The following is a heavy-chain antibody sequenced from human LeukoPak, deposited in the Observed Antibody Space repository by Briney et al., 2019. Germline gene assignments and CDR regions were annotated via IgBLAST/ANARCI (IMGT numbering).Heavy chain of an antibody. CDR1: GGSLSSSSYY. CDR2: VYYSGST. CDR3: ASSSKDGYNLD. V-gene: IGHV4-39*07. J-gene: IGHJ4*02. Sequence: SESLSLTCAVSGGSLSSSSYYWGWIRQPPGKGLEWIGSVYYSGSTYYNPSLKSRVTISVDTSKNQFSLKLSSVTAADTAVYYCASSSKDGYNLDWGQGTLVTVSS. D-gene: IGHD5-24*01.